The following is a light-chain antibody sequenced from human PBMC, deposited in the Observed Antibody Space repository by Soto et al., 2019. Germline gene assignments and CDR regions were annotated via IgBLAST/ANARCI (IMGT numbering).Light chain of an antibody. J-gene: IGLJ1*01. V-gene: IGLV1-47*01. CDR1: RSNIGNNY. CDR2: RNT. Sequence: TVTISCSGSRSNIGNNYVCWYQQLPGAAPKLLIYRNTQRPSGVPDRFSGSKSGTAASLAISGLRSEDGADYFCEAWDDSLSGHVFGTGTKVTVL. CDR3: EAWDDSLSGHV.